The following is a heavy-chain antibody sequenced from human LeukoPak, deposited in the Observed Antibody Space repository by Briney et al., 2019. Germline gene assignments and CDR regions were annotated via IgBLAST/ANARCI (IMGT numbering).Heavy chain of an antibody. CDR1: GFTFSSYE. D-gene: IGHD3-10*02. V-gene: IGHV3-48*03. Sequence: GGSLRLSCAPSGFTFSSYEMNWVRQAPGKGLEWVSYISSSGSTIYYADSVKGRFTITRDNAKNSLYLQMNSLRAEDTAVYYCAELGITMIGGVWGKGTTVTISS. CDR2: ISSSGSTI. CDR3: AELGITMIGGV. J-gene: IGHJ6*04.